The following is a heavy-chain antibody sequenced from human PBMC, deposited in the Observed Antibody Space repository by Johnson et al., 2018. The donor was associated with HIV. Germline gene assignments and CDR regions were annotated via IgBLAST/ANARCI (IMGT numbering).Heavy chain of an antibody. V-gene: IGHV3-30*04. J-gene: IGHJ3*02. D-gene: IGHD3-22*01. CDR3: ARYHYYDSRLNDAFDI. CDR2: ISYDGTSK. Sequence: VQLVESGGGVVQPGRSLRLSCAASGFAFSSYAMHWVRQAPGKGLEWVAVISYDGTSKYQADSVKGRFTISRDNAKNSLYLQMNSLRAEDTAVYYCARYHYYDSRLNDAFDIWGQGTMVTVSS. CDR1: GFAFSSYA.